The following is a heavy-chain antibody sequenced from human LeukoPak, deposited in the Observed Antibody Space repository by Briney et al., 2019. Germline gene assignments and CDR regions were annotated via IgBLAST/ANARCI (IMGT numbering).Heavy chain of an antibody. CDR1: GFTFNNYA. Sequence: GGSLRLSCAASGFTFNNYAMSWVRQAPGKGLEWVAAISGNGGRTNYTDSVKGRFTISRDNPKNTLYLLMNSLSAEDTALYYCAKEQTSSGYFDYWGQGTLVTVSS. CDR3: AKEQTSSGYFDY. V-gene: IGHV3-23*01. D-gene: IGHD3-10*01. J-gene: IGHJ4*02. CDR2: ISGNGGRT.